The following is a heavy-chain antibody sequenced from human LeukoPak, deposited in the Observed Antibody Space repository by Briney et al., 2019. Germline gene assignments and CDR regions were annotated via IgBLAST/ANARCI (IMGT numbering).Heavy chain of an antibody. CDR2: IYHFGNT. D-gene: IGHD6-13*01. CDR1: GYFISSGFY. V-gene: IGHV4-38-2*02. Sequence: SETLSLTCSVSGYFISSGFYWGWIRQPPGEGLEWIASIYHFGNTDYNPSLKSRVTMSVDTSKNQFSLKLSSVTAADTAVYYCARDNMEYSSSWRAYYYYGMDVWGQGTTVTVSS. J-gene: IGHJ6*02. CDR3: ARDNMEYSSSWRAYYYYGMDV.